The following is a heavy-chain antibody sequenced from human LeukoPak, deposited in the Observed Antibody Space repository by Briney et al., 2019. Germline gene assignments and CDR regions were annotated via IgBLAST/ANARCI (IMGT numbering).Heavy chain of an antibody. CDR2: IYYSGST. J-gene: IGHJ3*02. V-gene: IGHV4-59*01. CDR3: ARERRGYSYGRAFDI. Sequence: SETLSLTCTVSGGSISSYYWSWIRQPPGKGLEWIGYIYYSGSTNYNPSLKSRVTISVDTSKNQFSLKLSSVTAADTAVYYCARERRGYSYGRAFDIWGQGTMVTVSS. D-gene: IGHD5-18*01. CDR1: GGSISSYY.